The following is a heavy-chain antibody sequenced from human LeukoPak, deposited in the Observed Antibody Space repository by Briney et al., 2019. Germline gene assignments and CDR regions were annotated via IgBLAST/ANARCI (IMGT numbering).Heavy chain of an antibody. J-gene: IGHJ4*02. Sequence: GGSLRLSCAASGFTFSSYAMSWVRRAPGKGLEWVSVIYSGGSTYYADSVKGRFTISRDNSKNTLYLQMTSLRAEDTAGYYCARRYSSSWYLDYWGQGTLVTVSS. D-gene: IGHD6-13*01. CDR2: IYSGGST. V-gene: IGHV3-66*01. CDR1: GFTFSSYA. CDR3: ARRYSSSWYLDY.